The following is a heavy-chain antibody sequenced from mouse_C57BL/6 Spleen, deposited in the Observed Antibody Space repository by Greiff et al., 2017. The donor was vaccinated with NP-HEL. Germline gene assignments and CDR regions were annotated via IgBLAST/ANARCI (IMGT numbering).Heavy chain of an antibody. CDR3: ARQNDGYHPY. J-gene: IGHJ2*01. CDR1: GFTFSSYG. D-gene: IGHD2-3*01. Sequence: EVKLMESGGDLVKPGGSLKLSCAASGFTFSSYGMSWVRQTPDKRLEWVATISSGGSYTYYPDSVKGRFTISRDNAKNTLYLQMGSLKSEDTAMYYCARQNDGYHPYWGQGTTRTVSS. CDR2: ISSGGSYT. V-gene: IGHV5-6*01.